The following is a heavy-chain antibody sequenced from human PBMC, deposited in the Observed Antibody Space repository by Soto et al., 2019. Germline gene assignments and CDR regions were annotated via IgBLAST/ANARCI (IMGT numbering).Heavy chain of an antibody. CDR1: GGSISSYY. Sequence: QAQLQESGPGLVKPSETLSLTCTVSGGSISSYYWSWIRQPPGKGLAWIGYIDYSGSTNYNPSLKSRVTISVDTSKNQFSVKGSSVTAADTAVYYRARDLRAGSFWGRNWFDPWDQGTLVTVSS. D-gene: IGHD3-16*01. J-gene: IGHJ5*02. V-gene: IGHV4-59*01. CDR2: IDYSGST. CDR3: ARDLRAGSFWGRNWFDP.